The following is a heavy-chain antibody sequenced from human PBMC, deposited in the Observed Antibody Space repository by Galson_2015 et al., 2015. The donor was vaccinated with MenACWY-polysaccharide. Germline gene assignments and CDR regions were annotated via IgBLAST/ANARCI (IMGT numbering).Heavy chain of an antibody. D-gene: IGHD4/OR15-4a*01. J-gene: IGHJ4*02. CDR2: VCSPRNT. Sequence: SETLSLTCSVSGGSITSWCYSWIRQSAGTGLEWIGRVCSPRNTKYNPSFESRVTMSLDTSKNQVSLHLKSLTAADTAVFFCATGAGDFDHWGQGTRVTVSS. CDR3: ATGAGDFDH. V-gene: IGHV4-4*07. CDR1: GGSITSWC.